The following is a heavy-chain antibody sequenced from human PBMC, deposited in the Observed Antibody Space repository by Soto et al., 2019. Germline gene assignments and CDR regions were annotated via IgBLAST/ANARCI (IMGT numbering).Heavy chain of an antibody. V-gene: IGHV5-51*01. CDR1: GYSFTSYW. J-gene: IGHJ4*02. CDR3: ARIIDDSSGYSPGPIDY. D-gene: IGHD3-22*01. CDR2: IYPGDSDT. Sequence: GESLKISCKGSGYSFTSYWIGWVRQMPGKGLEWMGIIYPGDSDTRYSPSFQGQVTISADKSISTAYLQWSSLKASDTAMYYCARIIDDSSGYSPGPIDYWGQGTLVTVSS.